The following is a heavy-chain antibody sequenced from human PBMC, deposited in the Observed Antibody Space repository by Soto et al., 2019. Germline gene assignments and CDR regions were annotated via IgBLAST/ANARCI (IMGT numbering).Heavy chain of an antibody. CDR3: ARDVVAITTGGPDY. V-gene: IGHV1-18*01. J-gene: IGHJ4*02. CDR2: ISAYSGDT. D-gene: IGHD3-22*01. Sequence: QVQLVQSGAEVKKPGASVKVSCTASGYTFSNYGISWVRQAPGQGLEWLGWISAYSGDTNFAQRFQGRVTMTTDTSTSTAYMELRSLTSDDTALYYCARDVVAITTGGPDYWGQGTLVTVSS. CDR1: GYTFSNYG.